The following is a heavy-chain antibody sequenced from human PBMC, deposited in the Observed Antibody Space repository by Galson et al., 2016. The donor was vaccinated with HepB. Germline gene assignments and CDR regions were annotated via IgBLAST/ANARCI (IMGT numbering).Heavy chain of an antibody. CDR2: IKGDGNGK. Sequence: SLRLSCAASGFSFSNYWMSWVRQAPGKGPEWVANIKGDGNGKYYVDSVKGRFTISSDNAKNSLDLRMNSLRAEETAVYYCARDGCLYAMDVWGQGAAVTVAS. CDR1: GFSFSNYW. V-gene: IGHV3-7*03. J-gene: IGHJ6*02. CDR3: ARDGCLYAMDV. D-gene: IGHD4/OR15-4a*01.